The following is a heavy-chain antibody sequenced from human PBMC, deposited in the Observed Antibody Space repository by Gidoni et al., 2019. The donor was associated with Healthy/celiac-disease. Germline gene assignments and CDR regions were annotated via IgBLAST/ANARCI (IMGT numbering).Heavy chain of an antibody. Sequence: EVQLVESGGGLVKPGGSLRLSCAASGFTFSSYSMNWVRQPPGKGLEWVSSISSSSSYIYYADSVKGRFTISRDNAKNSLYLQMNSLRAEDTAVYYCARDGFYDTWAYFDYWGQGTLVTVSS. CDR3: ARDGFYDTWAYFDY. V-gene: IGHV3-21*01. J-gene: IGHJ4*02. D-gene: IGHD3-3*01. CDR2: ISSSSSYI. CDR1: GFTFSSYS.